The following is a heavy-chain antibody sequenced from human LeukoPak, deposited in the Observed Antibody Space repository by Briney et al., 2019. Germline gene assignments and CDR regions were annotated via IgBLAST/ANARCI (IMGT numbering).Heavy chain of an antibody. V-gene: IGHV4-59*12. CDR2: IYYSGYT. D-gene: IGHD3-10*01. J-gene: IGHJ5*02. Sequence: SETLSLTCTVSGGSISSYYWSWIRQPPGKGLEWIGCIYYSGYTNYKSSLKSRVTISVDTSKNQFSLKLSSVTAADTAVYYCARGDYYGSGTNWFDPWGQGTLVTVSS. CDR1: GGSISSYY. CDR3: ARGDYYGSGTNWFDP.